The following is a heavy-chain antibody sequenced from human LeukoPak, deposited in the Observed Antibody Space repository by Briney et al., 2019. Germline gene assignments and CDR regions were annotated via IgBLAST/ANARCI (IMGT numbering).Heavy chain of an antibody. CDR3: ARMDPRAARGYFDY. D-gene: IGHD6-6*01. J-gene: IGHJ4*02. Sequence: GGSLRLSCAASGFTFSSYWMSWVRQAPGKGLEWVANIKQDGSEKYYVDSVKGRFTISRGNAKNSLYLQMNSLRAEDTAVYYCARMDPRAARGYFDYWGQGTLVTVSS. CDR2: IKQDGSEK. V-gene: IGHV3-7*01. CDR1: GFTFSSYW.